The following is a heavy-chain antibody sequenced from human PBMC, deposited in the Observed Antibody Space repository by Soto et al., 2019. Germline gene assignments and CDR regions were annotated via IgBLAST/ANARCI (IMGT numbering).Heavy chain of an antibody. CDR2: ISSSSSYI. CDR1: GFTFSSYS. D-gene: IGHD4-4*01. Sequence: EVQLVESGGGLVKPGGSLRLSCAASGFTFSSYSMNWVRQAPGKGLEWFSAISSSSSYIYYADSVKDRFTISRDNAKNSLYLQMTSLRAENTAVYYCARDGVTPDYYYYGMDVWGQGTTVTVSS. CDR3: ARDGVTPDYYYYGMDV. J-gene: IGHJ6*02. V-gene: IGHV3-21*01.